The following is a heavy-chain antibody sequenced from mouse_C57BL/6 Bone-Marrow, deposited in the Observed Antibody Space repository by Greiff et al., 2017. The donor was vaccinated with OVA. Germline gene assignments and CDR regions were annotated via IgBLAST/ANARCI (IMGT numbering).Heavy chain of an antibody. CDR1: GYTFTSYW. D-gene: IGHD2-3*01. CDR3: ASIPAESPLEGFDV. CDR2: IDPNSGGT. Sequence: QVQLKQPGAELVKPGASVKLSCKASGYTFTSYWMHWVKQRPGRGLEWIGRIDPNSGGTKYNEKFKSKATLTVDKPSSTAYMQLSSLTSEDSAVYYCASIPAESPLEGFDVWGTGTTVTVSS. J-gene: IGHJ1*03. V-gene: IGHV1-72*01.